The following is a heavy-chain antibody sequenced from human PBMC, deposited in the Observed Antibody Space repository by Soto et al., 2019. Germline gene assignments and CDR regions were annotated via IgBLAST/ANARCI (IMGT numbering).Heavy chain of an antibody. CDR2: IYPGDSDT. V-gene: IGHV5-51*01. Sequence: GESLKISCEGSGYSFATYWIGWVRQMPGKGLELMGIIYPGDSDTRYNPSFQGQVTISADKSINTAYLQWDSLKASDTAMYFCARKNTGYSWFDPCGQGTSVTVDS. D-gene: IGHD5-12*01. J-gene: IGHJ5*02. CDR1: GYSFATYW. CDR3: ARKNTGYSWFDP.